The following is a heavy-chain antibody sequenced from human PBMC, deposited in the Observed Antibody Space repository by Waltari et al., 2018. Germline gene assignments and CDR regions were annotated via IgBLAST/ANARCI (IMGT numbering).Heavy chain of an antibody. CDR2: INHSGDT. J-gene: IGHJ4*02. CDR3: ARLRRSNWSFEV. Sequence: QVQLQQWGAGLLEPSETLSVTCAVSGGSFTGYYWTWIRQSPGMGLEWIGEINHSGDTDYNPCLKSRVIISVDTPRRQFSRRLSSVTAADTAVYYCARLRRSNWSFEVWGQGTLVTVSS. V-gene: IGHV4-34*01. CDR1: GGSFTGYY. D-gene: IGHD6-13*01.